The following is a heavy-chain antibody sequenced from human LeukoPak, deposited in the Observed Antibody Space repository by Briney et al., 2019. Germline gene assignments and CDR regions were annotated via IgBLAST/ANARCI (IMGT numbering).Heavy chain of an antibody. V-gene: IGHV3-9*01. CDR1: GFTFDNYA. Sequence: PGRSLRLSCAASGFTFDNYAMHWVRQAPGKGLEWVSGIDWSGGNIGYADSVKGRFTISRDNAKNSLYLQMNSLRAEDTAVYYCARALIWGAFDIWGQGTMVTVSS. J-gene: IGHJ3*02. D-gene: IGHD3-16*01. CDR3: ARALIWGAFDI. CDR2: IDWSGGNI.